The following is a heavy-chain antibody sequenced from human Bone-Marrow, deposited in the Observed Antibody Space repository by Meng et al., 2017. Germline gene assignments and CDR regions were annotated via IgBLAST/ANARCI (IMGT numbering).Heavy chain of an antibody. CDR2: IWYDGSNK. CDR3: ARGVGAYSSGWPIADFDY. J-gene: IGHJ4*02. Sequence: GESLKISCAASGFTFSSYSMNWVRQAPGRGLEWVAVIWYDGSNKYYADSVKGRFTISRDNSKNTLYLQMNSLRAEDTAVYYCARGVGAYSSGWPIADFDYWGQGTLVTVSS. CDR1: GFTFSSYS. V-gene: IGHV3-33*08. D-gene: IGHD6-19*01.